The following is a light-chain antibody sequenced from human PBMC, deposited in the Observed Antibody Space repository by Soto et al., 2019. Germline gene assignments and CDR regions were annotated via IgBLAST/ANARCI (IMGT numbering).Light chain of an antibody. J-gene: IGKJ1*01. CDR1: PSVSHNY. Sequence: ELVMPQSPATLSVSPGARSALSGRARPSVSHNYLAWYQHKPGQAPRLLIYGASTRAAGIPARFSGGGSGTEFTLTISSLQSDDFAVYYCQQYTNWRTFGQGTKVDIK. V-gene: IGKV3-15*01. CDR2: GAS. CDR3: QQYTNWRT.